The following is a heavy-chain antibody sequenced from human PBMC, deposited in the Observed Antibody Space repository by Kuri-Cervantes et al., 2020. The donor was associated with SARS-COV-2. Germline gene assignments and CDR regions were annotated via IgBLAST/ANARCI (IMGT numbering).Heavy chain of an antibody. V-gene: IGHV4-4*07. J-gene: IGHJ4*02. CDR2: IYTSGST. D-gene: IGHD3-22*01. CDR3: ARTDNSGYSYYFDY. CDR1: GGSISSYY. Sequence: SETLSLTCTVSGGSISSYYWSWIRQPAGKGLEWIGRIYTSGSTNYNPSLKSRVTMSVDTSKNQFSLKLTSVTAADTAVYYCARTDNSGYSYYFDYWGQGTLVTVSS.